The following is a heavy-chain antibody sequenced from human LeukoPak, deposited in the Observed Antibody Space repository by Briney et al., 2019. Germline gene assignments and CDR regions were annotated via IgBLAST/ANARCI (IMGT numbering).Heavy chain of an antibody. J-gene: IGHJ4*02. Sequence: GRSLRLSCAASGLTFSSYGMHWVRQAPGKGLEWVAVIWYDGSNKYYADSVKGRFTISRDNSKNTLYLQMNSLRAEDTAVYYCARDSTMVRGVIGPFDYWGQGTLVTVSS. D-gene: IGHD3-10*01. CDR3: ARDSTMVRGVIGPFDY. CDR1: GLTFSSYG. V-gene: IGHV3-33*01. CDR2: IWYDGSNK.